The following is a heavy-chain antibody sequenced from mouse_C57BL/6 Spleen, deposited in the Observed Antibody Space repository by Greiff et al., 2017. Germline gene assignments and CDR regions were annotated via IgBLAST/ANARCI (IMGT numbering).Heavy chain of an antibody. D-gene: IGHD1-1*01. V-gene: IGHV1-42*01. CDR2: INPSTGGT. Sequence: VQLQQSGPELVKPGASVQISCKASGYSFTGYYMNWVKQSPEKSLEWIGEINPSTGGTTYNQKFKAKATLTVDNSSSTAYMQLKSRTSEDDAVYYCGRRYGSSYGFAYWGQGTLVTVSA. CDR3: GRRYGSSYGFAY. CDR1: GYSFTGYY. J-gene: IGHJ3*01.